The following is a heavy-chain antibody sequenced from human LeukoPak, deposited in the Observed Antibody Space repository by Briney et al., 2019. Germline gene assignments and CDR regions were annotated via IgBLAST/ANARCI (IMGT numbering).Heavy chain of an antibody. V-gene: IGHV3-30*02. CDR2: IRNDGRSK. CDR3: AKDLSGSYSPDY. Sequence: GGSLRLSCAASGFTFSSYGMHWVRQAPGMGLEWVAFIRNDGRSKHYADSVKGRFTISRDNSKNTLYLQMNSLRAEDTAVYYCAKDLSGSYSPDYWGQGTLVTVSS. D-gene: IGHD3-10*01. CDR1: GFTFSSYG. J-gene: IGHJ4*02.